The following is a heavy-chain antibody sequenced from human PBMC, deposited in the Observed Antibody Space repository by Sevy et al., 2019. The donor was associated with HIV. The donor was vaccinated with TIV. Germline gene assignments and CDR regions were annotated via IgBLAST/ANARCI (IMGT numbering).Heavy chain of an antibody. Sequence: RGYLRLSCAASGFSFNYYFMSWIRQAPGKGLEWISYISGSSSAKYYADSVNGRFTISRDNAKNSVYLEMNSLRADDTAVYDCARDGGRGGDFDFWGQGALVTVSS. V-gene: IGHV3-11*01. CDR1: GFSFNYYF. J-gene: IGHJ4*02. CDR2: ISGSSSAK. D-gene: IGHD3-10*01. CDR3: ARDGGRGGDFDF.